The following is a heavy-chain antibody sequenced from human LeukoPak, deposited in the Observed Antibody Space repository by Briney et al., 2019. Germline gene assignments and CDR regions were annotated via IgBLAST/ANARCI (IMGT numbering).Heavy chain of an antibody. CDR2: FDPEDGET. D-gene: IGHD6-19*01. Sequence: ASVKVSCKVSGYTLTELSMHWVRQAPGKGLEWMGGFDPEDGETIYAQKFQGRVTMTEDTSTDTAYMELSSLRSEDTAVYYCATHLGSLFYFDYWGQGTLVTVSS. V-gene: IGHV1-24*01. CDR3: ATHLGSLFYFDY. J-gene: IGHJ4*02. CDR1: GYTLTELS.